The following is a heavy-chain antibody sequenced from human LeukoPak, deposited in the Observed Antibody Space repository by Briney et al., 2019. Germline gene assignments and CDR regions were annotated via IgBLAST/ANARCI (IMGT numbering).Heavy chain of an antibody. CDR2: IIPIFGTA. V-gene: IGHV1-69*05. J-gene: IGHJ6*03. CDR1: GGTFSSYA. CDR3: ARTQVGRTGSRAVYYYYYMDV. D-gene: IGHD3-10*01. Sequence: GSSVKVSCKASGGTFSSYAISWVRQAPGQGLEWMGGIIPIFGTANYAQKFQGRVTITTDESTSTAYMELSSLRSEDTAVYYCARTQVGRTGSRAVYYYYYMDVWGKGTTVTVSS.